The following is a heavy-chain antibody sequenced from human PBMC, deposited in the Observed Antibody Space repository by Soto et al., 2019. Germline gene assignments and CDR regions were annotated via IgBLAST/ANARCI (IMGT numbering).Heavy chain of an antibody. D-gene: IGHD4-17*01. CDR3: ARDWAADSVYGDTLGTWFDP. CDR1: GFTFSSYS. CDR2: ISSSSSYI. V-gene: IGHV3-21*01. Sequence: EVQLVESGGGLVKPGGSLRLSCAASGFTFSSYSMNWVRQAPGKGLEWVSSISSSSSYIYYADSVKGRFTISRDNAKNSLYLQMNSLRAEDTAVSYCARDWAADSVYGDTLGTWFDPWGQGTLVTVSS. J-gene: IGHJ5*02.